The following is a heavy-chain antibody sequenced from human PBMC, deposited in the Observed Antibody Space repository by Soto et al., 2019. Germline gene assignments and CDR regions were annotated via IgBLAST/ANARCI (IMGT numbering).Heavy chain of an antibody. CDR2: IYYSGST. CDR3: ARARSYRYFDY. CDR1: GGSVSSGGYY. Sequence: QVQLQESGPGLVNPSETLSLTCSVSGGSVSSGGYYWSWIRQPPGKGLEWIGCIYYSGSTDYNPSLKSRVTMSLDKSQNQFSLTLNSMTVADSAVYFCARARSYRYFDYWGQGTLVTVSS. V-gene: IGHV4-61*08. D-gene: IGHD3-10*01. J-gene: IGHJ4*02.